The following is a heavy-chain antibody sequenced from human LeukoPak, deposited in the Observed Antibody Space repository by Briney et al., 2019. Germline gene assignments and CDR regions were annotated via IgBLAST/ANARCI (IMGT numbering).Heavy chain of an antibody. CDR2: IYYSGST. J-gene: IGHJ4*02. CDR3: ARLGYYDSSGYNY. V-gene: IGHV4-59*08. Sequence: SETLSLTCTVSGGSISSYYWSWIRRPPGKGLEWIGYIYYSGSTNYNPSLKSRVTISVDTSKNQFSLKLSSVTAADTAVYYCARLGYYDSSGYNYWGQGTLVTVSS. D-gene: IGHD3-22*01. CDR1: GGSISSYY.